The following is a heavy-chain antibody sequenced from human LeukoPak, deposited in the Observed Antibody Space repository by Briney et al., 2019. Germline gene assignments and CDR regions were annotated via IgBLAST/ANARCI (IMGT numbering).Heavy chain of an antibody. V-gene: IGHV3-13*04. D-gene: IGHD6-19*01. J-gene: IGHJ3*02. CDR2: IGTTGDT. CDR1: GFIFSDFD. CDR3: ARATISVAYAFDI. Sequence: GGSLRLSCAASGFIFSDFDMHWVRQVTGKGLESVSAIGTTGDTYYPGSVKGRFTISRENAKNSLYLQMNSLRAEDTAVYYCARATISVAYAFDIWGQGTMVTVSS.